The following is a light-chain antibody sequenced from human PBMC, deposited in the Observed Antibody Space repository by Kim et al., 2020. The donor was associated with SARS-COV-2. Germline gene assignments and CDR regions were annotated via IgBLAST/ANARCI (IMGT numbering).Light chain of an antibody. CDR2: YDS. CDR1: NIGSKS. V-gene: IGLV3-21*04. CDR3: QVWDCSSDHPGVV. Sequence: SYELTQPPSVSVAPGKTARITCGGNNIGSKSVHWYQQKPGQAPVLVIYYDSDRPSGIPERFSGSNSGNTATLTISRVEAGDEADYYCQVWDCSSDHPGVV. J-gene: IGLJ2*01.